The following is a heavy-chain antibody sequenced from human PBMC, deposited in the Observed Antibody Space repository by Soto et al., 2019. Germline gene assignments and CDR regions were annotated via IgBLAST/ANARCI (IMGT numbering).Heavy chain of an antibody. CDR3: ARSDGYYG. CDR1: GNTITDYG. CDR2: VSAYNGDT. D-gene: IGHD4-17*01. J-gene: IGHJ6*01. V-gene: IGHV1-18*04. Sequence: SAVKASCKACGNTITDYGFSWVRQAPGQELELMGWVSAYNGDTNYAQKFRGRVTLATDASTTTAYMELRSLRSDDTAVYYCARSDGYYG.